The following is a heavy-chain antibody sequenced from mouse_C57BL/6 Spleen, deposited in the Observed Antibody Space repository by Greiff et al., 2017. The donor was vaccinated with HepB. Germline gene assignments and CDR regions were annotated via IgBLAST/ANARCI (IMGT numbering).Heavy chain of an antibody. CDR3: DFCGSDGGGGFAY. Sequence: QVQLQQPGAELVKPGASVKISCKASGYTFTSYWITWVKQRPGQGLEWIGDIYPGSGSTNYNEKFKSKATLTVDTSSSTAYMQLSSLTSEDSAVYDGDFCGSDGGGGFAYWGQGTLVTVSA. J-gene: IGHJ3*01. CDR1: GYTFTSYW. D-gene: IGHD1-1*02. V-gene: IGHV1-55*01. CDR2: IYPGSGST.